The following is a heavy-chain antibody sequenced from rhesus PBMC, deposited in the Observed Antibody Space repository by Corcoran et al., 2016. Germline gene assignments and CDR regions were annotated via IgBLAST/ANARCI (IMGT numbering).Heavy chain of an antibody. CDR2: IYGCGGSN. J-gene: IGHJ2*01. D-gene: IGHD5-42*01. CDR1: GYSISSGYY. CDR3: TRVGSSWSEWDTVGTEWYFDL. V-gene: IGHV4S14*01. Sequence: QVQLQESGPGLVKPSETLSLTCAVSGYSISSGYYWGWISQPPGKGLEWIGSIYGCGGSNYLNPSLKSQVTLSVDTSKNQFSLQLSSVTAADTAVYYCTRVGSSWSEWDTVGTEWYFDLWGPGTPITISS.